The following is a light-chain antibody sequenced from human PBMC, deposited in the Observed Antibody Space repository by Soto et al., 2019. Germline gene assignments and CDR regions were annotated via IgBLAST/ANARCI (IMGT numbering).Light chain of an antibody. CDR3: QQYHNWPLT. CDR1: QSVSSN. CDR2: GAS. Sequence: EIVMTQSPATLSVSLGERATLSCRASQSVSSNLAWYQQKPGQAPRLLIYGASTRATGIPARFSGSRSGTEFTLSISSLQSEDFAVYYCQQYHNWPLTFGQGTRLEIK. J-gene: IGKJ5*01. V-gene: IGKV3-15*01.